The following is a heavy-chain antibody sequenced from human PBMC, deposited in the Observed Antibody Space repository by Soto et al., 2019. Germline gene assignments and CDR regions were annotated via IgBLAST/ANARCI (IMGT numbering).Heavy chain of an antibody. Sequence: SVKVSCKASGYTFTSYDINWVRQATGQGLEWMGWMNPNSGNTGYAQKFQGRVTMTRNTSISTAYMELSSLRSEDTAVYYCARGLGCSGGSCYENYYYYYYMDVWGKGTTVTVSS. CDR3: ARGLGCSGGSCYENYYYYYYMDV. D-gene: IGHD2-15*01. CDR2: MNPNSGNT. J-gene: IGHJ6*03. CDR1: GYTFTSYD. V-gene: IGHV1-8*01.